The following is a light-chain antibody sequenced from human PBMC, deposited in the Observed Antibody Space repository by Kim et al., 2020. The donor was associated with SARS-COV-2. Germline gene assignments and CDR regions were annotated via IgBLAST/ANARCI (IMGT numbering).Light chain of an antibody. V-gene: IGLV2-14*03. CDR1: SSDIGGSDF. CDR3: LSYTSSATWV. J-gene: IGLJ3*02. CDR2: DVT. Sequence: QSALTQPASVSGSPGQSITISCTGTSSDIGGSDFVSWYQQHPGRAPKLVIYDVTNRPSGVSNRFSGSKSGYTASLTISGLQAEDEADYYCLSYTSSATWVFGGGTQLTVL.